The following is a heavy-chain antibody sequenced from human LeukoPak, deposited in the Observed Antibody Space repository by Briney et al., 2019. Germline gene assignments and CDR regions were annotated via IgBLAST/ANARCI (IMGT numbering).Heavy chain of an antibody. D-gene: IGHD4-17*01. CDR2: INSSSSYI. CDR1: GFTFSRYS. J-gene: IGHJ6*02. CDR3: ALQGAATVTQSYYYYYGMDV. Sequence: GGSLRLSCAASGFTFSRYSMNWVRQAPRKGLERVSSINSSSSYIYYSDSVQGRFTISRDNAKNLLYLQMNSLRAEDTAVYYCALQGAATVTQSYYYYYGMDVWGQGTTVTVFS. V-gene: IGHV3-21*06.